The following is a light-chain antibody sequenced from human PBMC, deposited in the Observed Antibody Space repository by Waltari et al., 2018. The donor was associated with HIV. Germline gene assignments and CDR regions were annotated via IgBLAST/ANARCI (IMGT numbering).Light chain of an antibody. CDR2: EVS. CDR1: SSDVGSYNL. Sequence: QSALTQPASVSGSPGQSITISFTGTSSDVGSYNLVSWYQQHPGKAPKLMIYEVSKRPSGVSNRFSGSKSGNTASLTISGLQAEDEAYYYCCSYAGSSTLVFGGGTKLTVL. J-gene: IGLJ2*01. CDR3: CSYAGSSTLV. V-gene: IGLV2-23*02.